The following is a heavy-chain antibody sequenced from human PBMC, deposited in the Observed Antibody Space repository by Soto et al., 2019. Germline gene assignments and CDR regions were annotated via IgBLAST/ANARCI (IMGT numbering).Heavy chain of an antibody. CDR2: VYNSRST. J-gene: IGHJ4*02. Sequence: SETLSLTCPVSDGSISSNYWTWNRQPPGKGLEWIGYVYNSRSTNYNPSLKSRVTLSEDTSKSQFSLKVNSMTAADTAVYYCARYRREAVAGYTLDNWGQGMLVPVSS. V-gene: IGHV4-59*01. CDR3: ARYRREAVAGYTLDN. D-gene: IGHD6-13*01. CDR1: DGSISSNY.